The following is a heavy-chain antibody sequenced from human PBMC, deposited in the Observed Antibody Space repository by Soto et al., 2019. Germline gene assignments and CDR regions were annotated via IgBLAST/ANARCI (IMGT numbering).Heavy chain of an antibody. CDR1: GYTFTSYG. J-gene: IGHJ4*02. D-gene: IGHD6-19*01. CDR2: ISAYNGNT. V-gene: IGHV1-18*01. Sequence: ASVKVSCKASGYTFTSYGISWVRQAPGQGLEWMGWISAYNGNTNYAQKLQGRVTMTTDTSTSTAYMELRSLRSDDTAVYYCAREEDSSGWYVWYVDYWGQGTLVTFSS. CDR3: AREEDSSGWYVWYVDY.